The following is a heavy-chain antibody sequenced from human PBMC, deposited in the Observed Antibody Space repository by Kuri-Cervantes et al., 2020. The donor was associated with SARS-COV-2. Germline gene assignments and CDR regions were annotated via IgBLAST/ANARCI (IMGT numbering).Heavy chain of an antibody. J-gene: IGHJ6*03. D-gene: IGHD3-3*01. V-gene: IGHV1-69*13. Sequence: SVKVSCKASGGTFSSYAISWVRQAPGQGLEWMGGIIPIFGTANYAQKFQGRVTITADESTSTAYMELSSLRSEDTAVYYCARGGLGITIFGVVTNSNYYYYYMDVWGKGTTVTVSS. CDR1: GGTFSSYA. CDR3: ARGGLGITIFGVVTNSNYYYYYMDV. CDR2: IIPIFGTA.